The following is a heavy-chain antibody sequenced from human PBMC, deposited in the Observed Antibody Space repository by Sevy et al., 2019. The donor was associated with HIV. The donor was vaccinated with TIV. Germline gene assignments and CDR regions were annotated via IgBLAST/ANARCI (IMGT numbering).Heavy chain of an antibody. J-gene: IGHJ6*02. CDR2: IRQGGGEK. CDR3: ARDSGAIGMDV. D-gene: IGHD2-2*02. V-gene: IGHV3-7*01. Sequence: GGSLRLSCAASGFTFSSHWMSWVRQAPGKGLEWVANIRQGGGEKYYVDSVKGRFTISRDNAKNSLYLQMNSLRAEDTAVYYCARDSGAIGMDVWGQGTTVTVSS. CDR1: GFTFSSHW.